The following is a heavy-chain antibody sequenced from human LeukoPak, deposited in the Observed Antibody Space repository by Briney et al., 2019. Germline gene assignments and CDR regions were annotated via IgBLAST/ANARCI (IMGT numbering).Heavy chain of an antibody. Sequence: SETPSLTCTVSGGSISSYYWSWIRQPAGKGLEWIGRIYTSGSTSYNPSLKSRVTMSLDTSKSQFSLKLSSVTAADTAVYYCARDASAARTGTAFDYWGQGTLVTVSS. CDR3: ARDASAARTGTAFDY. CDR2: IYTSGST. CDR1: GGSISSYY. J-gene: IGHJ4*02. D-gene: IGHD6-6*01. V-gene: IGHV4-4*07.